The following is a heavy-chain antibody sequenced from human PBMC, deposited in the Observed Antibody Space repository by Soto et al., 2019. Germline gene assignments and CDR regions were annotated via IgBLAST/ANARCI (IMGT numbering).Heavy chain of an antibody. D-gene: IGHD6-13*01. CDR1: GGSISSYY. Sequence: SETLSLTCTVSGGSISSYYWSWIRQPPGKGLEWIGYIYYSGSTNYNPSLKSRVTISVDTSKNQFSLKLSSVTAADTAVYYCARQSAAGIYYYYYYGMDVWGQGTTVT. CDR2: IYYSGST. J-gene: IGHJ6*02. V-gene: IGHV4-59*08. CDR3: ARQSAAGIYYYYYYGMDV.